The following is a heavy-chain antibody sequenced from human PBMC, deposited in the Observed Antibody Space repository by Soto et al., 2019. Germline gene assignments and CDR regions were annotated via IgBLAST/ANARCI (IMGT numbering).Heavy chain of an antibody. CDR2: ISSSSSYI. CDR1: GFTFSSYS. CDR3: AREYLAARQDAFDI. D-gene: IGHD6-6*01. V-gene: IGHV3-21*01. Sequence: GGSLRLSCAASGFTFSSYSINWGRQAPGKGLEWVSSISSSSSYIYYADSVKGRFTISRDNAKNSLYLQMNSLRAEDTAVYYCAREYLAARQDAFDIWGQGTMVTVSS. J-gene: IGHJ3*02.